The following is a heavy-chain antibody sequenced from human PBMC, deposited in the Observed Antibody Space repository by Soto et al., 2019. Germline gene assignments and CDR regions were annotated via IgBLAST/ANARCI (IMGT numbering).Heavy chain of an antibody. V-gene: IGHV4-31*03. CDR3: ARGTYYFYMDV. J-gene: IGHJ6*03. Sequence: QVQLQESGPGLVKPSQTLSLTCTVSAGSIGSGFYYWSWIRQHPGKGLEWIGYIYSRGNTYYNPSLKIRVTIALDTSDNQFSLTLSSVTAADTAVYYCARGTYYFYMDVWGKGTTVTVSS. CDR2: IYSRGNT. CDR1: AGSIGSGFYY.